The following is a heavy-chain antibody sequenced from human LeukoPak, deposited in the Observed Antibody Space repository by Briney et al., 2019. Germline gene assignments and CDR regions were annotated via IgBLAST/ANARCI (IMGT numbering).Heavy chain of an antibody. Sequence: ASVKVSCKASGYTFTGYYMHWVRQAPGQGLEWMGWINPNSGGTNYAQKFQGRVTMTRDTSISTAYMELSRLRSDYTAVYYCARAGSGVPRESIQRLIDYWGQGTLVTVSS. CDR3: ARAGSGVPRESIQRLIDY. V-gene: IGHV1-2*02. D-gene: IGHD2-2*01. CDR1: GYTFTGYY. J-gene: IGHJ4*02. CDR2: INPNSGGT.